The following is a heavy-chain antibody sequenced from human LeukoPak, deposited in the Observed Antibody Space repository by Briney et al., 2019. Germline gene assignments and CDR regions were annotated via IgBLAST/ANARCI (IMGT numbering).Heavy chain of an antibody. J-gene: IGHJ4*02. D-gene: IGHD3-3*01. Sequence: SQTLSLTCTVSGGSISSGGYYWSWIRQHPGKGLEWIGYIYYSGSTYYNPSLKSRVTISVDTSKNQFSLKLSSVTAADTAMYYCARVARITLFGVVITPFDYWGQGTLVTVSS. CDR1: GGSISSGGYY. CDR3: ARVARITLFGVVITPFDY. CDR2: IYYSGST. V-gene: IGHV4-31*03.